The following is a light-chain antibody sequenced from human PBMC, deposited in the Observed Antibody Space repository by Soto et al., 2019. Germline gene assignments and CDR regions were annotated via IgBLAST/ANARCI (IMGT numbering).Light chain of an antibody. CDR2: GAS. J-gene: IGKJ2*01. Sequence: EMVLTQSPGTLSLSPGERATLSCRASQSVSSSYLAWYQQKPGQAPRLVIYGASSRATGIPDRFSGSGSGTDFTLTISRLEPEDFAVYYCQLYGSSHLYTFGQGNKLEIK. CDR1: QSVSSSY. CDR3: QLYGSSHLYT. V-gene: IGKV3-20*01.